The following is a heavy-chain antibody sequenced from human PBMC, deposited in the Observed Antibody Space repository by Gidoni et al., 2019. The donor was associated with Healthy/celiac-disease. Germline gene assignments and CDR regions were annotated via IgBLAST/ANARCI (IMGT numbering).Heavy chain of an antibody. Sequence: QLQLQESGPGLVKPSETLSLTCTVSGGSISSSSYYWGWIRQPPGKGLEWIGSFYYSGSTYYNPSLTRRVTISVDTSKNQFSLKLSSVTAADTAVYYCARQGAYDYWGQGTLVTVSS. CDR3: ARQGAYDY. V-gene: IGHV4-39*01. D-gene: IGHD3-16*01. CDR2: FYYSGST. J-gene: IGHJ4*02. CDR1: GGSISSSSYY.